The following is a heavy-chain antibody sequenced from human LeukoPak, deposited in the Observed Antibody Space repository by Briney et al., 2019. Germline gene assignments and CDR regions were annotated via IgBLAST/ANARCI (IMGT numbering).Heavy chain of an antibody. CDR3: VEGHYDVLTAYSTPFYS. V-gene: IGHV2-5*01. CDR2: IYWNDDK. Sequence: SGPTLVNPTQTLTLTCTFSGFSLTTSGVGVGWIRQPPGKALEWLALIYWNDDKHYSPSLSSRLTITKDTFKNQVVLTMTNMDPMDTATYYCVEGHYDVLTAYSTPFYSWGQGTLVTVSS. J-gene: IGHJ5*01. D-gene: IGHD3-9*01. CDR1: GFSLTTSGVG.